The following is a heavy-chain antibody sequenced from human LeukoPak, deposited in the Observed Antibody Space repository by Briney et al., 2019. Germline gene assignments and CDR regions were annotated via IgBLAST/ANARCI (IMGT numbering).Heavy chain of an antibody. CDR2: ISGSGGST. CDR3: AKDPGYQVVYCFDY. CDR1: GFAFSTYS. D-gene: IGHD2-2*01. Sequence: GGSRRFSCAVSGFAFSTYSMSWVRQAPGKGLEGVSGISGSGGSTDYADSVKGRFTISRDNSKNTLYLQMNSLRVEDTAVYYCAKDPGYQVVYCFDYWGQGTLVTVSS. J-gene: IGHJ4*02. V-gene: IGHV3-23*01.